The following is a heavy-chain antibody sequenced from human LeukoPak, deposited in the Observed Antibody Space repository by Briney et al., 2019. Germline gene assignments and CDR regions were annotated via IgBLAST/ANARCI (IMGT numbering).Heavy chain of an antibody. CDR1: GFTFTDSY. CDR3: ARDPDFGDPY. D-gene: IGHD4/OR15-4a*01. V-gene: IGHV3-11*01. Sequence: GGSLRLSCSASGFTFTDSYMNWFRLSPEKGLEWIAYITSSGATTEYADSVKGRFTISRVNAKNSLYLQMNSLRPDDTAVYYCARDPDFGDPYCGQGTLVTVPS. J-gene: IGHJ4*02. CDR2: ITSSGATT.